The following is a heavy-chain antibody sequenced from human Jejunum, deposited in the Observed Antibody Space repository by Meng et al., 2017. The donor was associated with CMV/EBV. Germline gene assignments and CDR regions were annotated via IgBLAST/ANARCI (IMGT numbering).Heavy chain of an antibody. CDR2: IKQDGSEK. D-gene: IGHD4-17*01. CDR3: AKRGYGDYYYYYGMDV. Sequence: TFSSYWMSWVRQAPGKWLEWVANIKQDGSEKYYVDSVKGRFTISRDNAKNSLYLQMNSLRAEDTAVYYCAKRGYGDYYYYYGMDVWGQGTTVTVSS. V-gene: IGHV3-7*01. J-gene: IGHJ6*02. CDR1: TFSSYW.